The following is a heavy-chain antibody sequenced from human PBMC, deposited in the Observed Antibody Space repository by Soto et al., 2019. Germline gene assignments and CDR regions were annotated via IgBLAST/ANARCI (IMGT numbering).Heavy chain of an antibody. Sequence: XGTLSLTCAVYGGSFRVYYCSWFRQPPGKGLEWIGEINHSGSTNYNPSLKSRVTISVDTSKNQFSLKLSSVTAADTAVYYCARAWVAAAGTTFDYWGQGTLVTVSS. J-gene: IGHJ4*02. V-gene: IGHV4-34*01. CDR2: INHSGST. CDR1: GGSFRVYY. D-gene: IGHD6-13*01. CDR3: ARAWVAAAGTTFDY.